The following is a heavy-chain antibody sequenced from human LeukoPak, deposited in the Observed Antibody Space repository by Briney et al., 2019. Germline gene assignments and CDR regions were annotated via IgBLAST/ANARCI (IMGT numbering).Heavy chain of an antibody. V-gene: IGHV4-39*01. CDR3: ARTRDSSGLEAFDI. D-gene: IGHD3-22*01. CDR1: GGSISSSSYY. J-gene: IGHJ3*02. Sequence: SETPSLTCTVSGGSISSSSYYWGWIRQPPGKGLEWIGSIYYSGSTYYNPSLKSRVTISVDTSKNQFSLKLSSVTAADTAVYYCARTRDSSGLEAFDIWGQGTMVTVSS. CDR2: IYYSGST.